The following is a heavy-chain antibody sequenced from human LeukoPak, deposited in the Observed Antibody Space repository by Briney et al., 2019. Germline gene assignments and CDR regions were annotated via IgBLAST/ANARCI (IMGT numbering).Heavy chain of an antibody. V-gene: IGHV3-21*01. CDR3: ARLQQLVRDSWFDP. CDR2: ISSSSSYI. J-gene: IGHJ5*02. CDR1: GFTFSSYS. Sequence: PGGSLRLSCAASGFTFSSYSMNWVGQAPGKGLEGVSSISSSSSYIYYAASVKGRFTISRENAQNSLYSQMNSLRAQVPAVYYCARLQQLVRDSWFDPWGQGTLVTVSS. D-gene: IGHD6-13*01.